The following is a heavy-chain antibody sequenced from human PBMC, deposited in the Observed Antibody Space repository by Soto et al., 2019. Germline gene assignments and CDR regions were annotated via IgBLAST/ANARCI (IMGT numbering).Heavy chain of an antibody. Sequence: EVQLLESGGTLVQVGGSLRLSCVASGFSFSNYAVTWVRQAPGKGLEWVSAISGSGAGTYYADSVKGRFTISRDNSKNTEHLQMNSLRVEDTAVYHCAKRIKSVSNYGGNAMDVWGQGTTVIVS. D-gene: IGHD1-26*01. CDR3: AKRIKSVSNYGGNAMDV. CDR2: ISGSGAGT. CDR1: GFSFSNYA. J-gene: IGHJ6*02. V-gene: IGHV3-23*01.